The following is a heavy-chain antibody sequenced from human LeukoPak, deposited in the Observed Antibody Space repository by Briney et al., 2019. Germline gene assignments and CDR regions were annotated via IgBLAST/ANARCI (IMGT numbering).Heavy chain of an antibody. Sequence: SETLSLTCAVYGGSFSGYYWSWIRQPPGKGLEWIGEINHSGSTNYNPSLKSRVTISVDTSRNQFSLKLSSVTAADTAVYYCARDPYSGNYGAYYYYYMDVWGKGTTVTISS. J-gene: IGHJ6*03. D-gene: IGHD1-26*01. V-gene: IGHV4-34*01. CDR3: ARDPYSGNYGAYYYYYMDV. CDR2: INHSGST. CDR1: GGSFSGYY.